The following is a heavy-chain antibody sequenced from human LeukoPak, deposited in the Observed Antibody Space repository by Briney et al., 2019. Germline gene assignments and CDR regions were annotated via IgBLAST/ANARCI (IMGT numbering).Heavy chain of an antibody. CDR2: IYSGGST. V-gene: IGHV3-66*01. J-gene: IGHJ4*02. CDR1: GFTVSNNY. Sequence: PAGSLRLSCAASGFTVSNNYMDWVRQAPGKGLEWVSVIYSGGSTYYADSVKGRFIISRDNSKNTLYVQMNSLRAEDTAVYYCARGREGEEFDYWRQGTLVTVSS. D-gene: IGHD3-16*01. CDR3: ARGREGEEFDY.